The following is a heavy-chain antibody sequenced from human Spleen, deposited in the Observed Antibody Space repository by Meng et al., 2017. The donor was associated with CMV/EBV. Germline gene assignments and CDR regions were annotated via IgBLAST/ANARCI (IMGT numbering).Heavy chain of an antibody. V-gene: IGHV1-18*01. D-gene: IGHD2-2*01. CDR1: GYTFNNYG. CDR3: GRGGSSAWYYYYAVDV. J-gene: IGHJ6*02. Sequence: ASVKVSCKASGYTFNNYGITWVRQAPGQGLEWMGWITTYNGDTTYAQKLQGRVTVTTDTSTSTAYMELRSLRSDDTAVYYCGRGGSSAWYYYYAVDVWGQGTTVTV. CDR2: ITTYNGDT.